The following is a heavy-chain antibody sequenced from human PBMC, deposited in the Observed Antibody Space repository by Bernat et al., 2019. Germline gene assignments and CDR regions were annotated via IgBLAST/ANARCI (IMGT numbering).Heavy chain of an antibody. CDR3: TANSHHNY. CDR1: GFRITNAW. Sequence: GQGGEAGGGLVGPGGALRLSGVGSGFRITNAWRNWVRQAPGEGLEGVGRSTTSSGGGATDYPAPVKGRVTISRDDSENTLYLQLNSLKTDDTAVYYWTANSHHNYWGQGTLVTVSS. D-gene: IGHD4-4*01. CDR2: STTSSGGGAT. J-gene: IGHJ4*02. V-gene: IGHV3-15*01.